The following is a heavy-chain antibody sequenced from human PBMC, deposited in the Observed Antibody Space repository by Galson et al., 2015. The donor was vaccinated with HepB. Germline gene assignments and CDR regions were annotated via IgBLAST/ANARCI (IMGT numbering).Heavy chain of an antibody. CDR2: ITNTGGST. CDR1: GFTFSGYA. V-gene: IGHV3-64*01. J-gene: IGHJ4*02. D-gene: IGHD4-17*01. CDR3: ARVGTYGDYDY. Sequence: LRLSCAASGFTFSGYAMHWVRQAPGKGLEYVSAITNTGGSTYYANSVKGRFTISRDNSKNTLYLQMGSLRAEDMAVYYCARVGTYGDYDYWGQGTLVTVSS.